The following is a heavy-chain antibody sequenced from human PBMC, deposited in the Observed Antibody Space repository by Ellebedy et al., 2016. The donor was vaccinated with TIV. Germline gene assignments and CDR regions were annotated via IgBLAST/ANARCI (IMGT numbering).Heavy chain of an antibody. CDR2: IKEDGSER. J-gene: IGHJ3*02. CDR3: ARRSQHFDWLLGAALDI. D-gene: IGHD3-9*01. Sequence: GESLKIPCAVPGFTFSNYWMSWVRQAPGKGLEWVANIKEDGSERNHVDSVKGRFTISRDNAKNSLHLQMSSLRVEDTAVYYCARRSQHFDWLLGAALDIWGQGAMVTVSS. V-gene: IGHV3-7*01. CDR1: GFTFSNYW.